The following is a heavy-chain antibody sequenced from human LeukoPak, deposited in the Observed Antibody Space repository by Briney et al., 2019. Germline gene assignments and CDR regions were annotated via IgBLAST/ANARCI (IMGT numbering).Heavy chain of an antibody. J-gene: IGHJ4*02. CDR2: LSHAGNT. V-gene: IGHV4-39*01. Sequence: SETLSLTCTVSGGSISRKNYFWGWIRQPPGKGLEWVACLSHAGNTWYNPSLESRLSISVDTSKNQFSLKFSSVTAADTALYWCARHNAPRRVGFDFWGQGILVTVSS. CDR1: GGSISRKNYF. D-gene: IGHD2-2*01. CDR3: ARHNAPRRVGFDF.